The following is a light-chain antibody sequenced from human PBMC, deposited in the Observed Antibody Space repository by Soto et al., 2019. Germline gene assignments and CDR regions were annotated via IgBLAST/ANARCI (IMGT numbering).Light chain of an antibody. CDR2: AAS. Sequence: EIVLTQSPGTLSLSPGERATLSCRASQSVSSSYLVWHQQKPGQAPRLLIYAASRRATGIPDRFSGSGSGTDFTLTISRLEPEDFGVYYCQQYGSSGTFGQGTKVDIK. CDR3: QQYGSSGT. V-gene: IGKV3-20*01. J-gene: IGKJ1*01. CDR1: QSVSSSY.